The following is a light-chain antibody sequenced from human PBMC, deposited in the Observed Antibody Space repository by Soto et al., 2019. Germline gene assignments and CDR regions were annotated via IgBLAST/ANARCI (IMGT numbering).Light chain of an antibody. V-gene: IGLV4-69*01. CDR1: SGHSSYA. Sequence: QSVLTQSPSASASLGASVKLTCTLNSGHSSYAIAWHQQQPEKGPRYLMKLNSDGSHSKGDGIPDRFSGSSSGAERYLTISSLQSEDEADYYCQTWGTGIQVFGGGTKRTVL. J-gene: IGLJ2*01. CDR2: LNSDGSH. CDR3: QTWGTGIQV.